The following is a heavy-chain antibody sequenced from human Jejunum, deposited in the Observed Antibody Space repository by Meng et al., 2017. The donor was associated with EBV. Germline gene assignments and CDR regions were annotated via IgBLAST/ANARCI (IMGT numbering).Heavy chain of an antibody. CDR1: SDSISNSNW. D-gene: IGHD1-1*01. V-gene: IGHV4-4*02. CDR2: VYHSGST. CDR3: ARASLERLLEY. J-gene: IGHJ4*02. Sequence: QVQLQESCPVLGEPSGTLPRTCTVSSDSISNSNWWSWVRQPPGKGLEWIGEVYHSGSTYYNPSLESRVTISIDTSKSQFSLSLNSVTAADKAVYYCARASLERLLEYWGQGTLVTVAS.